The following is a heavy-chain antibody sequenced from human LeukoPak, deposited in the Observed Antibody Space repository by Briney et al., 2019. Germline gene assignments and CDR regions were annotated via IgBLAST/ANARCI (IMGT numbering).Heavy chain of an antibody. CDR1: GYSFTTYW. Sequence: GESLKISCQGSGYSFTTYWIGWVRQMPGKGLEWMGIIYPGDSDTGYSPSFQGQVTISADKSINTACLQWSSLKVSDTAMYYCARPRTVGSSHDAFDIWGQGTKVIVSS. CDR2: IYPGDSDT. J-gene: IGHJ3*02. CDR3: ARPRTVGSSHDAFDI. D-gene: IGHD1-26*01. V-gene: IGHV5-51*01.